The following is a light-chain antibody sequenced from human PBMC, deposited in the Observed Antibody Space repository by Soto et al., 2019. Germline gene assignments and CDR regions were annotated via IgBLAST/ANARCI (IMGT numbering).Light chain of an antibody. CDR3: SSYTSSSPYV. CDR1: SSDVGGYNY. J-gene: IGLJ1*01. Sequence: QSVLTQPASVSGSPGQSITISCTGTSSDVGGYNYVSWYQQHPGKAPKLMIYDVSNRPSGVSNRFSGSKSGNTASLTISGLQVEDGADYYCSSYTSSSPYVFGTGTKLTVL. CDR2: DVS. V-gene: IGLV2-14*01.